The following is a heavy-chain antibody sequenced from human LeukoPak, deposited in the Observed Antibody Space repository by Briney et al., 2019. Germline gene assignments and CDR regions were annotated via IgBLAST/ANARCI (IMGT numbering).Heavy chain of an antibody. J-gene: IGHJ4*02. CDR2: IWYDGSNK. Sequence: GRSLILSCAASGFTFSSYGMHWVRQAPGKGLEWVAVIWYDGSNKYYADSVKGRFTISRDNSKNTLYLQMNSLRAEDTAVYYCARVGYCSSTSCPFDYWGQGTLVTVSS. V-gene: IGHV3-33*01. D-gene: IGHD2-2*03. CDR1: GFTFSSYG. CDR3: ARVGYCSSTSCPFDY.